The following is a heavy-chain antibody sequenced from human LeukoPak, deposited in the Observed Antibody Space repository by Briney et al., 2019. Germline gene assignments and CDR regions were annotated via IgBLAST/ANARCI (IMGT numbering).Heavy chain of an antibody. CDR1: GYTFTSYG. D-gene: IGHD1-26*01. CDR3: AREEIVGATTVAYFDN. CDR2: ISAYNGNT. Sequence: ASVKVSCKASGYTFTSYGISWVRQAPGQGLEWMGWISAYNGNTNYAQKLQGRVTMTTDTSTSTGYMGLRSLRSDDTAVYYCAREEIVGATTVAYFDNWGQGTLVTVSS. J-gene: IGHJ4*02. V-gene: IGHV1-18*01.